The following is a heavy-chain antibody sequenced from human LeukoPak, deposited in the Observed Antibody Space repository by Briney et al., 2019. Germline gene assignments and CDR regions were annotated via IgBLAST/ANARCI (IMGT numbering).Heavy chain of an antibody. CDR1: GGSISSYY. J-gene: IGHJ4*02. V-gene: IGHV4-59*01. D-gene: IGHD6-19*01. CDR3: ARPFSSGWYPYSIGGLWFDY. CDR2: IYYTGRT. Sequence: SATLSLTCTVSGGSISSYYWSWIRQPPGKGLEWIGYIYYTGRTKYNPSLKSRVTISVDTSKNQFSLKLSSVTAADTAVYYCARPFSSGWYPYSIGGLWFDYWGQGTLVTVSS.